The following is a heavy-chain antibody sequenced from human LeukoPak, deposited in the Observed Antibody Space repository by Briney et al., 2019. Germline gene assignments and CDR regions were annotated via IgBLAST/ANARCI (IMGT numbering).Heavy chain of an antibody. CDR3: ERRDWDGAFDI. Sequence: PSETLSLTCTVSGGSISSSSYYWGWIRQVPGKGLEWIGSIYYSGSTHYNPSLKSRVSISIDTSKNEFSMRLSSVPAADTGVYYCERRDWDGAFDIWGQGTMLTVSS. V-gene: IGHV4-39*01. CDR1: GGSISSSSYY. CDR2: IYYSGST. J-gene: IGHJ3*02. D-gene: IGHD3/OR15-3a*01.